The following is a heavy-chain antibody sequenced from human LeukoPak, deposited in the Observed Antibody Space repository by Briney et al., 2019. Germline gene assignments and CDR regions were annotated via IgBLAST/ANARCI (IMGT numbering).Heavy chain of an antibody. J-gene: IGHJ4*02. D-gene: IGHD5-18*01. CDR2: ISAYNGNT. CDR3: ARDGRRGYSYGGFDY. V-gene: IGHV1-18*04. Sequence: ASVKVSCKASGYTFTGYYMHWVRQAPGQGLEWMGWISAYNGNTNYAQKLQGRVTMTTDTSTSTAYMELRSLRSDDTAVYYCARDGRRGYSYGGFDYWGQGTLVTVSS. CDR1: GYTFTGYY.